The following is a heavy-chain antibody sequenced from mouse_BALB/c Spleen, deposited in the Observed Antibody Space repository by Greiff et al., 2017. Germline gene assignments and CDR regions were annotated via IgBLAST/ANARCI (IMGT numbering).Heavy chain of an antibody. CDR3: ARNAPSYYYGSSSDWYFDV. CDR2: ISNGGGST. V-gene: IGHV5-12-2*01. Sequence: EVKVVESGGGLVQPGGSLKLSCAASGFTFSSYTMSWVRQTPEKRLEWVAYISNGGGSTYYPDTVKGRFTISRDNAKNTLYLQMSSLKSEDTAMYYCARNAPSYYYGSSSDWYFDVWGAGTTVTVSS. J-gene: IGHJ1*01. CDR1: GFTFSSYT. D-gene: IGHD1-1*01.